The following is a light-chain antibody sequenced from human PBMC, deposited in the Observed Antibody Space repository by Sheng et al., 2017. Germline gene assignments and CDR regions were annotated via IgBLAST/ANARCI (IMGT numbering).Light chain of an antibody. V-gene: IGLV2-14*03. Sequence: QSDLTQPASLSGSPGQSITISCTGSSSDVGGYNYISWYQQHPGKAPKLMIYDVINRPSEISNRFSGSKFGNTASLTISGLQAEDEADYYCSSYSNSATLVFGGGTKVTVL. CDR2: DVI. J-gene: IGLJ2*01. CDR3: SSYSNSATLV. CDR1: SSDVGGYNY.